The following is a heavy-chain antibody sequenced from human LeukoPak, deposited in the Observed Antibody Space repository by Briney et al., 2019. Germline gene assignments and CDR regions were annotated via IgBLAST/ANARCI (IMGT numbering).Heavy chain of an antibody. Sequence: GASVKVSCKASGYTFTSYSISWLRQAPGQGLEWIGWISTYNGNTNYAQKFQGRVTMTTDTSTSTAYMELRSLRSDDTAVYYCAAGSGSYGYHAFDIWGQGTMVTVSS. CDR3: AAGSGSYGYHAFDI. V-gene: IGHV1-18*01. CDR2: ISTYNGNT. J-gene: IGHJ3*02. D-gene: IGHD3-10*01. CDR1: GYTFTSYS.